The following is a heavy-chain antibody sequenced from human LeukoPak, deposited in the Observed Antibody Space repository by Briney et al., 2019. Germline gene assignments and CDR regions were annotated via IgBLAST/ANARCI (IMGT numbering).Heavy chain of an antibody. Sequence: GGSLRLSCAASGFTFSDYYMSWIRQAPGKGLEWVSYISSSGSTISYGDSVKGRFTISRDNAKNSLYLQMNSLRAEDTAVYYCARQISYYDSTYYYWGQGTLVTVSS. CDR3: ARQISYYDSTYYY. J-gene: IGHJ4*02. CDR1: GFTFSDYY. V-gene: IGHV3-11*01. CDR2: ISSSGSTI. D-gene: IGHD3-22*01.